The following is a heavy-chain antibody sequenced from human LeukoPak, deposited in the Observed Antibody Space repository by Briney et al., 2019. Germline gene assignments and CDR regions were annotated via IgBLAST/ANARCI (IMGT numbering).Heavy chain of an antibody. CDR3: ALGGSSSWYFSAEYFQH. D-gene: IGHD6-13*01. V-gene: IGHV3-7*03. CDR1: GFTFSSYW. J-gene: IGHJ1*01. Sequence: PGGSLRLSCAVSGFTFSSYWMSWVRQAPGKGLEWVANIKQDGSETHYVDSVKGRFTISRDNAKNSLYLQMNSLRAEDMALYYCALGGSSSWYFSAEYFQHWGQGTLVTVSS. CDR2: IKQDGSET.